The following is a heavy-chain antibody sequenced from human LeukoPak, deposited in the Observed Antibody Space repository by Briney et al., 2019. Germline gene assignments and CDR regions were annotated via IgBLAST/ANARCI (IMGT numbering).Heavy chain of an antibody. CDR1: GFTFDDYG. J-gene: IGHJ6*03. Sequence: PGGSLRLSCAASGFTFDDYGMSWVRQAPGKGLEWVSAINWNGGSTGYADSVKGRFTISRDNAKNSLYLQMNSLRAEDTAVYYCARETYYDSSGNYHYYYMDVWGKGTTVTISS. CDR2: INWNGGST. V-gene: IGHV3-20*04. CDR3: ARETYYDSSGNYHYYYMDV. D-gene: IGHD3-22*01.